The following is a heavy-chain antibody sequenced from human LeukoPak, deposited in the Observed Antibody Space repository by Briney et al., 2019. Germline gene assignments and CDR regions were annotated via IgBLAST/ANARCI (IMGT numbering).Heavy chain of an antibody. CDR3: ARFVGVAVAGTGGGDFDY. J-gene: IGHJ4*02. Sequence: SETLSLTCTVSGGSISSSSYYWGWIRQPPGKGLEWIGSIYYSGSTYYNPSLKGRVTISVDTSKNQFSLKLSSVTAADTAVYSCARFVGVAVAGTGGGDFDYWGQGTLVTVSS. CDR2: IYYSGST. CDR1: GGSISSSSYY. V-gene: IGHV4-39*01. D-gene: IGHD6-19*01.